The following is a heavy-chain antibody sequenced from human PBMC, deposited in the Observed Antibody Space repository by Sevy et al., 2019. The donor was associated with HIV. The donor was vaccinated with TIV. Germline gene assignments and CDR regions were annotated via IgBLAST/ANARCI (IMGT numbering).Heavy chain of an antibody. J-gene: IGHJ4*02. CDR2: LSFGCGEL. CDR1: GFTFSKYS. Sequence: GGSLRLSCAASGFTFSKYSMSWVRQPPGKGLEWVSTLSFGCGELNYADSVKGRFTISRDNSKSCVYLQMNNLRPEDTAVYYCAREGCTKPHDYWGQGTLVTVSS. CDR3: AREGCTKPHDY. D-gene: IGHD2-8*01. V-gene: IGHV3-23*01.